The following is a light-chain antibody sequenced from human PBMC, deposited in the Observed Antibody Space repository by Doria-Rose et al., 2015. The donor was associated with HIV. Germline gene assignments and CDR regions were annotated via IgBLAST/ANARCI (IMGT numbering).Light chain of an antibody. CDR2: DGS. V-gene: IGKV3-20*01. CDR3: HQYGASWT. Sequence: DIVLTQSPGTLSLSPGERATLSCRASQSFSSTYLAWYQQSPGQAPSLLIYDGSTSATGIPDRFSASGSGTDFTLTINRLEPEDFALYYCHQYGASWTCGQGTKVEI. J-gene: IGKJ1*01. CDR1: QSFSSTY.